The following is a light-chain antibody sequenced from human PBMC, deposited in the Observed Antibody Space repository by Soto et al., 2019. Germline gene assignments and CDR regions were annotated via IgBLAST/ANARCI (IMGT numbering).Light chain of an antibody. CDR1: QSVSSSY. V-gene: IGKV3-20*01. CDR2: GAS. Sequence: EIVLTQSPGTLSLSPGERATLSCRASQSVSSSYVAWYQLKPGQAPRLLIYGASSRATGIPDRFSGSGSGTDFTLTMSRLEPEDFAVYYCQQYGSSPPLTFGPGTKSGYQT. CDR3: QQYGSSPPLT. J-gene: IGKJ3*01.